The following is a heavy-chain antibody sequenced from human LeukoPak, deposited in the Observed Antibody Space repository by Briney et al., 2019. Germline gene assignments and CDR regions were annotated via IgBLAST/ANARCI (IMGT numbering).Heavy chain of an antibody. CDR3: ARNLEPGDYYYGMDV. CDR1: GYTFTSYY. D-gene: IGHD3-10*01. CDR2: INPSGGST. V-gene: IGHV1-46*01. J-gene: IGHJ6*02. Sequence: GASVKVSCKASGYTFTSYYMHWVRRAPGQGLEWMGIINPSGGSTSYAQKFQGRVTVTRDTSTSTVYMELSSLRSEDTAVYYCARNLEPGDYYYGMDVWGQGTTVTVSS.